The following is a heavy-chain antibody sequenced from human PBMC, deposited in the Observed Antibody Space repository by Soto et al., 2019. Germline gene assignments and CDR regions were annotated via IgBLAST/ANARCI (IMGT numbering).Heavy chain of an antibody. Sequence: PGGSLRLSCAASGFPFANAWMNWVRQTPGKGLEWVARIESKAFGGTTHYAAPVEGRFTISKDDSKNTLYLQMNSLTTEDTALYYCTTYPNYDTRGLGYWGQGTLVTVSS. V-gene: IGHV3-15*07. J-gene: IGHJ4*02. CDR3: TTYPNYDTRGLGY. CDR2: IESKAFGGTT. CDR1: GFPFANAW. D-gene: IGHD3-22*01.